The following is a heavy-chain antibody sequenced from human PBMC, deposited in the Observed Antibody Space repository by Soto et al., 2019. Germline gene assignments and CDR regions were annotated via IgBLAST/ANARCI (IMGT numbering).Heavy chain of an antibody. J-gene: IGHJ6*02. CDR3: ARDSDYYASSGSSSSYYSYYYGMDV. D-gene: IGHD3-22*01. CDR2: IIPIFGTG. CDR1: GGTFSSYA. Sequence: SVKVSCKASGGTFSSYAISWVRQAPGQGLEWMGGIIPIFGTGNYAQKFQGRVTITADESTSTAYMELSSLRSEDTAVYYCARDSDYYASSGSSSSYYSYYYGMDVWGQGTTVTVSS. V-gene: IGHV1-69*13.